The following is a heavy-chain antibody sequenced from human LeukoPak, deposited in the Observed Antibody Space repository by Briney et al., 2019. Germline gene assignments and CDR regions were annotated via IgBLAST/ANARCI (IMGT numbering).Heavy chain of an antibody. V-gene: IGHV1-18*01. CDR3: ARDLYDSSGYFDY. Sequence: ASVKVSCKAFGYTFTNYGISWVRQAPGQGLEWMGWIRIYNGNTKYAQKFQDRVTMTTDTSTSTAYMELRSLRSDDTAVYYCARDLYDSSGYFDYWGQGTLVTVSS. J-gene: IGHJ4*02. CDR2: IRIYNGNT. CDR1: GYTFTNYG. D-gene: IGHD3-22*01.